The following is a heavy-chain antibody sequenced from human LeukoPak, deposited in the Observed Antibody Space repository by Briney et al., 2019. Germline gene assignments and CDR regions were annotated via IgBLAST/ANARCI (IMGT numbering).Heavy chain of an antibody. D-gene: IGHD4-11*01. CDR1: GGSIISGSYY. V-gene: IGHV4-61*02. CDR2: IYTSGST. Sequence: PSQPLSLPCTASGGSIISGSYYGSGIRQPAGQGLEGIGRIYTSGSTNYNPSLKSRFTISVDKSKNQFSLKLSSVTAADTAVYYCARGSDYRRNDAFDIWGQGTMVTVSS. CDR3: ARGSDYRRNDAFDI. J-gene: IGHJ3*02.